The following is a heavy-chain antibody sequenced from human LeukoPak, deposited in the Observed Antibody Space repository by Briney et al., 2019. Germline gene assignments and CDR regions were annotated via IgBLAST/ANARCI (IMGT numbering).Heavy chain of an antibody. J-gene: IGHJ4*02. Sequence: GASVTVSCTASGGTFSSYAISWVRQAPGQGLEWMGGIIPIFGTANYAQKFQGRVTITADESTSTAYMELSSLRSEDTAVYYCATSPNYYDSSGYALSDYWGQGALVTVSS. D-gene: IGHD3-22*01. CDR3: ATSPNYYDSSGYALSDY. V-gene: IGHV1-69*13. CDR2: IIPIFGTA. CDR1: GGTFSSYA.